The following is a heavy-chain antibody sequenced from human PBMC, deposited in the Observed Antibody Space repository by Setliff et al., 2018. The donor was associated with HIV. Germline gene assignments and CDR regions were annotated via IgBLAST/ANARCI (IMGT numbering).Heavy chain of an antibody. CDR2: IIPILGIA. J-gene: IGHJ4*02. V-gene: IGHV1-69*10. D-gene: IGHD3-16*02. CDR1: GGTFSSYA. CDR3: AGDVWGSYRSFDY. Sequence: GASVKVSCKASGGTFSSYAISWVRQAPGQGLEWMGGIIPILGIANYAQKFQGRVTITADESTSTAYMELSSLRSGDTAVYYCAGDVWGSYRSFDYWGQGTLVTVSS.